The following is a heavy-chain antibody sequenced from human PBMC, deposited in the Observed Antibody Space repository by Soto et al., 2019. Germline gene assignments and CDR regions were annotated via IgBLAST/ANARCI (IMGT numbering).Heavy chain of an antibody. CDR3: VKAGCSSPTTPRYYYYGMDV. CDR1: GFTFSSYA. J-gene: IGHJ6*02. CDR2: ISSNGGST. Sequence: GGSLRLSCSASGFTFSSYAMHWVRQAPGKGLEYVSAISSNGGSTDYADSVKGRFSISRDNSKNTLYLQMSSLRAEDTAVYYCVKAGCSSPTTPRYYYYGMDVWGQGTTVTVSS. V-gene: IGHV3-64D*08. D-gene: IGHD6-6*01.